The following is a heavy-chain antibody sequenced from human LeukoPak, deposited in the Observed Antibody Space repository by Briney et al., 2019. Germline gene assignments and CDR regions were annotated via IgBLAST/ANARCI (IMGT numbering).Heavy chain of an antibody. CDR3: TTRYGDHDYIDY. D-gene: IGHD5-12*01. Sequence: LETLSLTCTVSGGSISSSNYCWDWIRRPPGKGLEWIGSLCYSGNPYQNPSLKSRLTTSGDMSQNQFSLRLSSVTAADTAVYYCTTRYGDHDYIDYWGQGTLVTVSS. CDR2: LCYSGNP. V-gene: IGHV4-39*01. J-gene: IGHJ4*02. CDR1: GGSISSSNYC.